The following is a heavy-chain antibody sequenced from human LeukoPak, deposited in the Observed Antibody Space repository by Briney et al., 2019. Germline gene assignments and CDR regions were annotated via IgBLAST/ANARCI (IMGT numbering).Heavy chain of an antibody. D-gene: IGHD1-26*01. CDR2: IYHSGST. CDR1: GYSISNGYY. V-gene: IGHV4-38-2*02. Sequence: SETLSLTCTVSGYSISNGYYWGWIRQPPGKGLEWIGNIYHSGSTYYNPSLKSRVTISVDTSKNQFSLRLSSVTAADTAVYYCARGFLVGHSPEVYYFDYWGQGTLVTVSS. J-gene: IGHJ4*02. CDR3: ARGFLVGHSPEVYYFDY.